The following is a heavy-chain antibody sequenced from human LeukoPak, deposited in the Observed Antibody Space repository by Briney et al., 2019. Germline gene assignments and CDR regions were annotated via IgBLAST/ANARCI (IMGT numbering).Heavy chain of an antibody. CDR3: VVGGRIY. Sequence: GGSLRLSCAASGFTLSNDWPHWVRQAPGKGRVWVSRISSDGTNTLYADSVKGRFTISRDNARNTLHLQMNSLSADEPAVYYCVVGGRIYWGQGTLVTVS. V-gene: IGHV3-74*03. CDR2: ISSDGTNT. J-gene: IGHJ4*02. CDR1: GFTLSNDW. D-gene: IGHD1-26*01.